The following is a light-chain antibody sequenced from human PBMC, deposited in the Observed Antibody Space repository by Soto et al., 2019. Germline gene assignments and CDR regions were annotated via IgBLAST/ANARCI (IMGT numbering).Light chain of an antibody. CDR3: HQYGTAPLT. CDR2: GAS. Sequence: IVMTQSPATLSLSPGERSSPSVSPSQSVAANYLAWYQQKRGQAPRLLIYGASSRATGIPDRFSGSGSGTDFTLTISRLEPEDFSVYYCHQYGTAPLTFGPGTKVDIK. J-gene: IGKJ3*01. CDR1: QSVAANY. V-gene: IGKV3-20*01.